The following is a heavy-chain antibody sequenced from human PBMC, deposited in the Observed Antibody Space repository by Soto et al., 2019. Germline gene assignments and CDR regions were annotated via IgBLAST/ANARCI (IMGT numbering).Heavy chain of an antibody. CDR2: ISSSSSYI. J-gene: IGHJ6*02. D-gene: IGHD6-13*01. CDR3: ARGKQQLGYYYYYGMDV. Sequence: EVQLVESGGGLVKPGGSLRLSCAASGFTFSSYSMNWVRQAPGKGLEWVSSISSSSSYIYYADSVKGRFTISRDNAKNSLYLQMNSLSAEDTAVYYCARGKQQLGYYYYYGMDVWGQGTTVTVSS. V-gene: IGHV3-21*01. CDR1: GFTFSSYS.